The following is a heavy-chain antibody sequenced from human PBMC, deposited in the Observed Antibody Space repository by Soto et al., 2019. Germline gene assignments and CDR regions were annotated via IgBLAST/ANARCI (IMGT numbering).Heavy chain of an antibody. CDR2: ISYDGSNK. D-gene: IGHD6-13*01. CDR1: GFTFSSYG. J-gene: IGHJ6*02. V-gene: IGHV3-30*18. CDR3: AKDPGYSSSWYGYYGMDV. Sequence: PGGSLRLSCAASGFTFSSYGMHWVRQAPGKGLEWVAVISYDGSNKYYADSVKGRFTISRDNSKNTLYLQMNSPRAEDTAVYYCAKDPGYSSSWYGYYGMDVWGQGTTVTVSS.